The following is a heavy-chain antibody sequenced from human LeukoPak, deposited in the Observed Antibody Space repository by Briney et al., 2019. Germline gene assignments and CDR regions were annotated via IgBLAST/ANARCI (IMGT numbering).Heavy chain of an antibody. Sequence: GGSLRLSCAASGFTFSSFWMTWVRQAPGKGLEWVANIKQDGSEKYYVDSVRGRFTISRDNATNSLYLQMNSLSAEDTAVYYCARDLNYFDYWGQGTVVTVSA. J-gene: IGHJ4*02. CDR3: ARDLNYFDY. CDR1: GFTFSSFW. V-gene: IGHV3-7*01. CDR2: IKQDGSEK.